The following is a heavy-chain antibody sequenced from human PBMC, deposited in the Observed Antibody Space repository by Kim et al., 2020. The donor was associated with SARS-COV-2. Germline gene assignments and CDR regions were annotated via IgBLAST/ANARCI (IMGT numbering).Heavy chain of an antibody. CDR2: INSDGSST. V-gene: IGHV3-74*01. CDR3: ARDPRQKSYFQR. D-gene: IGHD6-25*01. CDR1: GFTFSSYW. J-gene: IGHJ1*01. Sequence: GGSLRLSCAASGFTFSSYWMHWVRQVPGKGLVWVSRINSDGSSTDYADSVKGRFTISRDNAKNTLYLQMNSLRAEDTAVYYCARDPRQKSYFQRWGQGTLVTVSS.